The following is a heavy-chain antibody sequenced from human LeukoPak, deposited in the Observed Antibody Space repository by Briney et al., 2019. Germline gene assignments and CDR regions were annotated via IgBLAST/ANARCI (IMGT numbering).Heavy chain of an antibody. Sequence: PSETLSLTCTVSGGSISSYYRSWIRQPPGKGLEWIGYIYYSGGTNYNPSLKSRVTISVDTSKNQFSLMLSSVTAADTAMYYCARGERPGPDYWGQGTLVTVSS. V-gene: IGHV4-59*12. CDR1: GGSISSYY. J-gene: IGHJ4*02. CDR3: ARGERPGPDY. CDR2: IYYSGGT.